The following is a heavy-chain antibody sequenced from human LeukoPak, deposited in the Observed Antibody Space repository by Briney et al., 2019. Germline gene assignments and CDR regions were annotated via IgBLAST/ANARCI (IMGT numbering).Heavy chain of an antibody. J-gene: IGHJ6*02. V-gene: IGHV3-30*18. CDR3: AKDNYYGSGSPSYYYYYYGMDV. CDR1: GFTFSSYG. Sequence: GGSLRLSCAASGFTFSSYGMHWVRQAPAKGLEWVAVISYDGSNKYYADSVKGRFTISRDNSKNTLYLQMNSLRAEDTAVYYCAKDNYYGSGSPSYYYYYYGMDVWGQGTTVTVSS. D-gene: IGHD3-10*01. CDR2: ISYDGSNK.